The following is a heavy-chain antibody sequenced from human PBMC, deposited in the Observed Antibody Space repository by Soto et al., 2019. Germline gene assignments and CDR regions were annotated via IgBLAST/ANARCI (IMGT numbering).Heavy chain of an antibody. CDR1: GFTFSSYS. CDR3: ARRLLLEDYYYYYMDV. J-gene: IGHJ6*03. CDR2: ISSSSYI. V-gene: IGHV3-21*01. D-gene: IGHD2-15*01. Sequence: PGGSLRLSCAASGFTFSSYSMNGVRQAPGKGLEWVSSISSSSYIYYADSVKGRFTISRDNAKNSLYLQMNSLRAEDTAVYYCARRLLLEDYYYYYMDVWGKGTTVTVSS.